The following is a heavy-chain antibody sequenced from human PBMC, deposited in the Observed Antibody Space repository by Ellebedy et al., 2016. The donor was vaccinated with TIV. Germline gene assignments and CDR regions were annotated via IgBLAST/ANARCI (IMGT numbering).Heavy chain of an antibody. CDR2: INHSGSS. J-gene: IGHJ4*02. Sequence: SETLSLXCAVYGASFSHYYWTWIRQSPGKGLEWIGEINHSGSSNHNPSLKSRVTLSVDRSKNHFSLKLNSVTAADTAVYYCARGRGGAYSIHFDYWGQGTLVTVSS. V-gene: IGHV4-34*01. D-gene: IGHD2-21*01. CDR1: GASFSHYY. CDR3: ARGRGGAYSIHFDY.